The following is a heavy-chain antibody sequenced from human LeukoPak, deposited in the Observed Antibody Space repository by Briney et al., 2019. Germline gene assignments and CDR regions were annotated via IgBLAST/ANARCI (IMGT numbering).Heavy chain of an antibody. Sequence: SETLSLTCTVSGGSISSYYWSWIRQPAGKGLEWIGRIYTSGSTNYNPSLKSRVTMSVDTSKNQFSLKLSSVTAADTAVYYCARAMDTAMVLLFDYWGQGTLVTVSS. J-gene: IGHJ4*02. D-gene: IGHD5-18*01. CDR2: IYTSGST. V-gene: IGHV4-4*07. CDR3: ARAMDTAMVLLFDY. CDR1: GGSISSYY.